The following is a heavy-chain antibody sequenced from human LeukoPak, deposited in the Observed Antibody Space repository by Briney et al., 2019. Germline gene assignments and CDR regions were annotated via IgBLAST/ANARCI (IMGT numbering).Heavy chain of an antibody. CDR2: ISTSSTYI. J-gene: IGHJ4*02. Sequence: GGSLRLSCTASGFTFSNYAMNWVRQAPGKGLEWVSSISTSSTYIYYADSVKGRFTISRDNAKNSLYLQMNSLRAEDTAVYYCARDPPFIIGTTFFDYWGQGTLVTVSS. V-gene: IGHV3-21*01. D-gene: IGHD1-20*01. CDR3: ARDPPFIIGTTFFDY. CDR1: GFTFSNYA.